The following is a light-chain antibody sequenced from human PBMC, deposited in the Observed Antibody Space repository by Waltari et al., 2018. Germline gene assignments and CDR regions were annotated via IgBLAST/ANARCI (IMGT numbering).Light chain of an antibody. CDR2: AAS. CDR3: QQSYTTPFT. V-gene: IGKV1-39*01. J-gene: IGKJ3*01. CDR1: ESIDTY. Sequence: DIRMTQSPSSLSASVGDRVTITCWASESIDTYLNWYQHKPGKAPEPLIYAASILQGGVPSRFTGSGTGTYFTLTINSLQPEDFATYYCQQSYTTPFTFGPGTKVD.